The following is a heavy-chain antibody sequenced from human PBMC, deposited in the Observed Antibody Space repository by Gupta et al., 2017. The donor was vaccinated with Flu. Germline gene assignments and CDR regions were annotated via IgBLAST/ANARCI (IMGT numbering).Heavy chain of an antibody. CDR3: ARGMGGTNWFDP. Sequence: QVQLQESGPGLVKPSQTLSLTCPVSGGSINRGDYYWSWIRQPPGKGLEWIGYSYYSRGPYYNWSLRSRLAISVDMSKSQFSLKLSSVTAADTGVYYCARGMGGTNWFDPWGQGTLVTVSS. J-gene: IGHJ5*02. CDR2: SYYSRGP. D-gene: IGHD5-24*01. V-gene: IGHV4-30-4*08. CDR1: GGSINRGDYY.